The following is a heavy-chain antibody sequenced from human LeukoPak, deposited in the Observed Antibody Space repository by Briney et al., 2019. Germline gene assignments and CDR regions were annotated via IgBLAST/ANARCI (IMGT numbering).Heavy chain of an antibody. J-gene: IGHJ4*02. D-gene: IGHD2-15*01. CDR3: ARLYCSGGSCYYNYGDYIDY. Sequence: SGTLSLTCTVSGGSISSSSYYWGWIRQPPGKGLEWIGSIYYSGSTYYNPSLKSRVTISVDTSKNQFSLKLSSVTAADTAVYYCARLYCSGGSCYYNYGDYIDYWGQGTLVTVSS. CDR2: IYYSGST. V-gene: IGHV4-39*01. CDR1: GGSISSSSYY.